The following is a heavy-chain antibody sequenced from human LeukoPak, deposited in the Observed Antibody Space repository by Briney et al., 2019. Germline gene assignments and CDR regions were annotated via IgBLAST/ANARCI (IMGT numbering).Heavy chain of an antibody. Sequence: ASVKVSCKASGYTFTSYGISWVRQAPGQGLEWMGWINPNSGGTNYAQKFQGRVTMTRDTSISTAYMELSRLRSDDTAVYYCARAGTTVTTSGMDVWGQGTTVTVSS. CDR3: ARAGTTVTTSGMDV. D-gene: IGHD4-4*01. CDR2: INPNSGGT. J-gene: IGHJ6*02. CDR1: GYTFTSYG. V-gene: IGHV1-2*02.